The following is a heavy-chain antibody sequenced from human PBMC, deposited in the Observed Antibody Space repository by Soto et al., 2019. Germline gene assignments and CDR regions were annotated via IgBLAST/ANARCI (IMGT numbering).Heavy chain of an antibody. D-gene: IGHD3-3*01. V-gene: IGHV1-69*13. Sequence: SSVKVSCKASGGTFSSYAISWVRQAPGQGLEWMGGIIPIFGTANYAQKFQGRVTITADESTSTAYMELSSLRSEDTAVYYCARGRAYYDFWSGPTDYYYYGMDVWGQGTTVTVSS. J-gene: IGHJ6*02. CDR1: GGTFSSYA. CDR3: ARGRAYYDFWSGPTDYYYYGMDV. CDR2: IIPIFGTA.